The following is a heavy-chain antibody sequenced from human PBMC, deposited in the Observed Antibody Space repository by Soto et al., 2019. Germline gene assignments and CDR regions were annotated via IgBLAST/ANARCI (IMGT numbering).Heavy chain of an antibody. Sequence: GGSLRLSCAASGFTFSTFAMSWVRQAPGGGLEWVSSISGRGTIIYYAHSVNGRFIISRDNSQSALYLQMNSLRAEDTAVYYCARPWDTAMVSTWNYWGQGTLVTVPQ. CDR1: GFTFSTFA. CDR2: ISGRGTII. CDR3: ARPWDTAMVSTWNY. V-gene: IGHV3-23*01. J-gene: IGHJ4*02. D-gene: IGHD5-18*01.